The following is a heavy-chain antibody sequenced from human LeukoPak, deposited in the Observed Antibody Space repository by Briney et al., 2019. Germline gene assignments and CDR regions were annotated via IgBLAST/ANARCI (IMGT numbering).Heavy chain of an antibody. J-gene: IGHJ4*02. CDR1: GGSIRSYY. D-gene: IGHD3-10*01. CDR3: ARHRVAGSYYRGRYYFDY. Sequence: PSETLSLTCTVSGGSIRSYYWSWIRQPPGKGLEWIGYIYYSGSTNYNPSLKSRVTISVDTSKNQFSLKLSSVTAADTAVYYCARHRVAGSYYRGRYYFDYWGQGTLVTVSS. V-gene: IGHV4-59*01. CDR2: IYYSGST.